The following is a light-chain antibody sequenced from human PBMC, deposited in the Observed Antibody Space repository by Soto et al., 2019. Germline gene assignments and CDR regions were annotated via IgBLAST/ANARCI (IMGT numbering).Light chain of an antibody. CDR3: SSYTSSSTSVV. CDR2: EVS. J-gene: IGLJ2*01. CDR1: SSDVGGYNY. V-gene: IGLV2-14*01. Sequence: QSVLTQPASVSGSPGQSITTSCTGTSSDVGGYNYVSWYQQHPGKAPKLMIYEVSNRPSGVSNRFSGSKSGNTASLTISGLQAEDEADYYCSSYTSSSTSVVFGGGTTVTVL.